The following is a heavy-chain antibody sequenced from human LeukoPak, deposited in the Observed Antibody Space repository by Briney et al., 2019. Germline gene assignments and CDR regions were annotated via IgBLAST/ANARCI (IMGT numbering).Heavy chain of an antibody. CDR2: IYTSGST. V-gene: IGHV4-61*02. CDR3: ARDPDSSSWRTYYYYGMDV. Sequence: SETLSLTCTVSGGSISSGSYYWSWIRQPAGKGLEWIGRIYTSGSTNYNPSLKSRVTISVDTSKNQFSLKLSSVTAADTAVYYCARDPDSSSWRTYYYYGMDVWGQGTTVTVSS. J-gene: IGHJ6*02. D-gene: IGHD6-13*01. CDR1: GGSISSGSYY.